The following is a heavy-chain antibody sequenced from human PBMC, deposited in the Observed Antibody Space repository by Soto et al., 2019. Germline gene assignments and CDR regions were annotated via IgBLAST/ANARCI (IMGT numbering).Heavy chain of an antibody. J-gene: IGHJ4*02. CDR1: GFTFSSYW. V-gene: IGHV3-74*01. D-gene: IGHD3-22*01. CDR3: ARVYYQDGSVDRYFDN. Sequence: GDSLRLSFAASGFTFSSYWMHWIRQGPGKGLVWVSRINSDGTRTNYADSVKGRFTISRDNAKNTLYLQMNSLRAEDTAVYYCARVYYQDGSVDRYFDNWGQGT. CDR2: INSDGTRT.